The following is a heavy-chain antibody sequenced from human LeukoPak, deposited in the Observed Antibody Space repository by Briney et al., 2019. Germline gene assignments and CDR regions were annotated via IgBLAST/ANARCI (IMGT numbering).Heavy chain of an antibody. Sequence: PGGSLRLSCAASEFTFSDYYMSWIRQAPGKGLEWVSAISGSGYSTYCADSVKGRFTISRDNSKNTLYLQMNSLRAEDTAVYYCAKEWGVDYGLRYWGQGTLVTVSS. V-gene: IGHV3-23*01. CDR1: EFTFSDYY. D-gene: IGHD4-17*01. CDR2: ISGSGYST. J-gene: IGHJ4*02. CDR3: AKEWGVDYGLRY.